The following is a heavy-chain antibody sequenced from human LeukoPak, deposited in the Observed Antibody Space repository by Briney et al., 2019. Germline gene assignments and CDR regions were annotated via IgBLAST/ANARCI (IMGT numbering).Heavy chain of an antibody. CDR1: GFTFSSYW. CDR3: ASQGKTVAGTTN. CDR2: INSDGSST. Sequence: GGSLRLSCAASGFTFSSYWMHWVRQAPGKGLVWVSRINSDGSSTSYADSVKGRFTISRDNAKNTLYLQMNSLRAEDTAVYYCASQGKTVAGTTNWGQGTLVTVSS. D-gene: IGHD6-19*01. V-gene: IGHV3-74*01. J-gene: IGHJ4*02.